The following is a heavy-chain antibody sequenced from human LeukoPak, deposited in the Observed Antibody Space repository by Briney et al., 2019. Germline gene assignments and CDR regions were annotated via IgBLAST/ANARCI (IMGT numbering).Heavy chain of an antibody. CDR3: ARYSSSWYDYYYYMDV. D-gene: IGHD6-13*01. CDR1: GFTFSSYW. Sequence: PGGSLRLSCAASGFTFSSYWMSWVRQAPGKGLEWVANINQDGSEKYYVDSVKGRFTISRDNAKNSLYLQMNSLRAEDTAVYYCARYSSSWYDYYYYMDVWGKGTTVTVSS. J-gene: IGHJ6*03. CDR2: INQDGSEK. V-gene: IGHV3-7*01.